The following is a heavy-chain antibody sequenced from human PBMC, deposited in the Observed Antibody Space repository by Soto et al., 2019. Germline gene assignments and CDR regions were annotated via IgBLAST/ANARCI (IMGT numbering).Heavy chain of an antibody. CDR1: GLTLGDHY. V-gene: IGHV3-11*06. CDR3: ARDVIVPAAYFDS. CDR2: SSKSGSYT. J-gene: IGHJ4*02. D-gene: IGHD2-2*01. Sequence: GGSLRLSCKVSGLTLGDHYVSWIRQAPGKGLEWLSFSSKSGSYTNYADSVKGRFTIYRDNAENSIYLQMDSLRAEDTALYFCARDVIVPAAYFDSWGQGTLVTVSS.